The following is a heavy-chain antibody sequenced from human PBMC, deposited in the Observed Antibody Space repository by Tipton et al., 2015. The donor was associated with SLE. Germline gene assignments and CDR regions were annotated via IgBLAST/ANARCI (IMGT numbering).Heavy chain of an antibody. CDR2: IDYSGNI. V-gene: IGHV4-31*03. D-gene: IGHD6-6*01. Sequence: LRLSCTVSGDSIISGPYYWSWIRQHPGKGLESIGYIDYSGNIYYNPSLKSRVAVSEDTSKNRFSLNLSSVTAADTAVYYCAAGIAARRGYYYYYYYMDVWGKGTTVTVSS. CDR1: GDSIISGPYY. J-gene: IGHJ6*03. CDR3: AAGIAARRGYYYYYYYMDV.